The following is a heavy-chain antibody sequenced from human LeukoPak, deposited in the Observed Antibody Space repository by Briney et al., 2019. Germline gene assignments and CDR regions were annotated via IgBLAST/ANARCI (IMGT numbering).Heavy chain of an antibody. Sequence: ASVKVSCKTSGYTSINYGINWVRQAPGQGLEWMGWISTHNGKTHYAQNFQDRITMTTDTSTSTACLELRSLRSDDTTVYFCARQYRITTDCSLIQTYFDYWGQGTLVTVSS. J-gene: IGHJ4*02. V-gene: IGHV1-18*01. CDR2: ISTHNGKT. CDR3: ARQYRITTDCSLIQTYFDY. D-gene: IGHD3-10*01. CDR1: GYTSINYG.